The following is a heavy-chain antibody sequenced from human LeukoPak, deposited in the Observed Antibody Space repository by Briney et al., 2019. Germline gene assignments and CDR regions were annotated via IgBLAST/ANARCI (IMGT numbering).Heavy chain of an antibody. D-gene: IGHD6-13*01. Sequence: GESLRISCKGSGYSFSTYWITWVRQMPGKGLEWMGRIDPSDSSTMYSPSFQGHVTIATDKSIRTAYLQWSSLKASDTAIYYCGRTYSSTWYAFGYWGPGTLVTVSS. CDR1: GYSFSTYW. J-gene: IGHJ4*02. V-gene: IGHV5-10-1*01. CDR2: IDPSDSST. CDR3: GRTYSSTWYAFGY.